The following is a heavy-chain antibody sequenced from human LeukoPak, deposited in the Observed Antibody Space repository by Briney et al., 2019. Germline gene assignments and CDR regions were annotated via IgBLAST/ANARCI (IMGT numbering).Heavy chain of an antibody. CDR2: IYYSGST. D-gene: IGHD3-16*02. V-gene: IGHV4-59*12. Sequence: SETLSLTCTVSGGSISSYYWSWIRQPPGKGLEWIGYIYYSGSTNYNPSLKSRVTISVDTSKNQFSLKLSSVTAADTAVYYCARGYYNYIWGSYRKKDYFDYWGQGTLVTVSS. CDR1: GGSISSYY. CDR3: ARGYYNYIWGSYRKKDYFDY. J-gene: IGHJ4*02.